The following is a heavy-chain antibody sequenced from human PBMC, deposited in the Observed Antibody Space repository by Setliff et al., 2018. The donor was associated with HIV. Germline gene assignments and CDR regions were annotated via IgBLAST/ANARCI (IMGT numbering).Heavy chain of an antibody. J-gene: IGHJ4*02. CDR1: GGSITGYY. CDR2: IYYSGNT. D-gene: IGHD5-12*01. CDR3: ARVVVERATIFDF. V-gene: IGHV4-59*08. Sequence: PSETLSLTCTVSGGSITGYYWSWIRQPPGKGLEWIGWIYYSGNTRYNPSLKSRVTISLGTSKNRFSLKLSSVTAADTAVYYCARVVVERATIFDFWGPGTLVTVSS.